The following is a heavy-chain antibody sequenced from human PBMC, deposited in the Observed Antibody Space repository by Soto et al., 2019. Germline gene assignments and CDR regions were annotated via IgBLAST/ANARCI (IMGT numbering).Heavy chain of an antibody. CDR2: ISGRGDST. J-gene: IGHJ4*02. CDR3: AKHRSGRGWYYFDY. Sequence: GGSLRLSCAASRFTFSNYAMSWVRQAPGKGLEWVSGISGRGDSTYYADSVKGRFTISRDDSKNTLYLQMNSLRAEDTALYYCAKHRSGRGWYYFDYWGLGTLVTVSS. V-gene: IGHV3-23*01. D-gene: IGHD6-19*01. CDR1: RFTFSNYA.